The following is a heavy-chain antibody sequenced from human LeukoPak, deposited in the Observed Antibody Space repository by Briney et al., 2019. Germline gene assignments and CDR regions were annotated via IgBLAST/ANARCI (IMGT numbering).Heavy chain of an antibody. CDR2: IRYDGSNK. J-gene: IGHJ2*01. Sequence: SGGSLRLSCAASGFTFSSYGMHCVRQAPGKGLEWVAFIRYDGSNKYYADSVKGRFTISRDNSKNTLYLQMNSLRAEDTAVYYCAKMAFWVGAPRGWWYFDLWGRGTLVTVSS. CDR3: AKMAFWVGAPRGWWYFDL. D-gene: IGHD1-26*01. CDR1: GFTFSSYG. V-gene: IGHV3-30*02.